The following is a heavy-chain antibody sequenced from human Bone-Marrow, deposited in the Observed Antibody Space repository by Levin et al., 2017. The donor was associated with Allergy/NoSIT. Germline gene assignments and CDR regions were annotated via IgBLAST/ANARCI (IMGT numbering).Heavy chain of an antibody. CDR1: GYTLTELS. CDR3: ATLGYGDRRGYYYYYGMDV. Sequence: ASVKVSCKVSGYTLTELSMHWVRQAPGKGLEWMGGFDPEDGETIYAQKFQGRVTMTEDTSTDTAYMELSSLRSEDTAVYYCATLGYGDRRGYYYYYGMDVWGQGTTVTVSS. D-gene: IGHD4-17*01. CDR2: FDPEDGET. V-gene: IGHV1-24*01. J-gene: IGHJ6*02.